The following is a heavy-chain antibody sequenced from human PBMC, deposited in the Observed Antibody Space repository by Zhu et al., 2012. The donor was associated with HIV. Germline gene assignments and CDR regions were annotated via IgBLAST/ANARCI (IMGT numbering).Heavy chain of an antibody. CDR3: ARDTGIAATGD. CDR2: ISHSGTT. Sequence: QVQLQESGPGLVKPSETLSLTYGVSGFSISSAYYWGWIRQPPGKGLEWIGSISHSGTTYYNPSLKSRVTISVDTSKNHFSLKLNSVTAADTAVYYCARDTGIAATGDWGQGTLVTVSS. D-gene: IGHD6-13*01. CDR1: GFSISSAYY. J-gene: IGHJ4*02. V-gene: IGHV4-38-2*02.